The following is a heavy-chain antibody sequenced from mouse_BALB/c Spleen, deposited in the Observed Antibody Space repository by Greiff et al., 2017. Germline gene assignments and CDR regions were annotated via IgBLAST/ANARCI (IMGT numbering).Heavy chain of an antibody. D-gene: IGHD1-2*01. CDR3: ASHYGSAWFAY. J-gene: IGHJ3*01. V-gene: IGHV5-4*02. CDR1: GFTFSDYY. Sequence: DVQLQESGGGLVKPGGSLKLSCAASGFTFSDYYMYWVRQTPEKRLEWVATISDGGSYTYYPDSVKGRFTISRDNAKNNLYLQMSSLKSEDTAMYYCASHYGSAWFAYWGQGTLVTVSA. CDR2: ISDGGSYT.